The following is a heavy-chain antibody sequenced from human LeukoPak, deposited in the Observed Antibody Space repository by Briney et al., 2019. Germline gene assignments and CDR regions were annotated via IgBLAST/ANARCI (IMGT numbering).Heavy chain of an antibody. Sequence: ASVKVSCKASGYTFTGYYIHWVRQAPGQGLEWMGWINPNNGGTNYAQKFQGRVTMTRDTSISTAYMELSRLRSDDTAVYYCARDLVNIPALPDYWGQGTLVTVSS. CDR3: ARDLVNIPALPDY. J-gene: IGHJ4*02. D-gene: IGHD2/OR15-2a*01. V-gene: IGHV1-2*02. CDR2: INPNNGGT. CDR1: GYTFTGYY.